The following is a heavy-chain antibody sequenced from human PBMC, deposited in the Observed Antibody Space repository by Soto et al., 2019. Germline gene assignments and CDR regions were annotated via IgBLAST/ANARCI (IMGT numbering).Heavy chain of an antibody. CDR1: GFTFSGSA. D-gene: IGHD4-17*01. CDR2: IRSKANSYAT. V-gene: IGHV3-73*01. Sequence: GSLRLSCAASGFTFSGSAMHWVRQASGKGLEWVGRIRSKANSYATAYAASVKGRFTISRDDSKNTAYLQMNSLKTEDTAVYNCTRHATTTVTAPFDPWGEGTLVTVSS. J-gene: IGHJ5*02. CDR3: TRHATTTVTAPFDP.